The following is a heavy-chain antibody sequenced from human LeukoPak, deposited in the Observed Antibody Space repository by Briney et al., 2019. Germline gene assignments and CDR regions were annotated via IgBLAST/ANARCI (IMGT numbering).Heavy chain of an antibody. V-gene: IGHV4-34*01. Sequence: KPSETLSLTCAVYGGSFSGYYWSWIRQPPGKGLEWIGEINHSGSTNYNPSLKSRVTISVDTSKNQFSLKLSSVTAADTAVYYCARETYSSGWTYYGMDVWGQGTTVTVSS. J-gene: IGHJ6*02. CDR3: ARETYSSGWTYYGMDV. CDR1: GGSFSGYY. CDR2: INHSGST. D-gene: IGHD6-19*01.